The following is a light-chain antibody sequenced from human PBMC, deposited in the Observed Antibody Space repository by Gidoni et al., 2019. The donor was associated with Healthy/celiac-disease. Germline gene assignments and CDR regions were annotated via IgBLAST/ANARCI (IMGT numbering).Light chain of an antibody. V-gene: IGLV2-14*03. J-gene: IGLJ1*01. CDR2: DVS. CDR3: SSYTSSSTRV. CDR1: SSDVGGYNY. Sequence: QFALPHPAPFSGPPEQPITISCTGTSSDVGGYNYVSWYQQHPGKAPKLMIYDVSNRPSGVSNRFSGSKSGNTASLTISGLQAEDEADYYCSSYTSSSTRVFGTGTKVTVL.